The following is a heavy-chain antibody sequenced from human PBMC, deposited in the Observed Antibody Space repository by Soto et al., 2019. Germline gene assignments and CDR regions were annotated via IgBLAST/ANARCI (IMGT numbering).Heavy chain of an antibody. CDR2: ITPYNGNT. CDR3: ARDITGTTSAGFDY. D-gene: IGHD1-20*01. CDR1: GYTFSTHG. V-gene: IGHV1-18*01. Sequence: ASVKVSCKASGYTFSTHGLSWVRQAPGQGLEWMGRITPYNGNTNYAQKIQGRVTMTTDTSTSTGYMELSSLRSEDTAVYYCARDITGTTSAGFDYWGQGTLVTVSS. J-gene: IGHJ4*02.